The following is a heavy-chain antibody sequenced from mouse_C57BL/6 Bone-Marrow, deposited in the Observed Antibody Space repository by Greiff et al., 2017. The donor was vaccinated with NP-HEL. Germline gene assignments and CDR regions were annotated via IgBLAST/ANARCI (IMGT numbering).Heavy chain of an antibody. CDR2: IYPGRGNT. J-gene: IGHJ3*01. CDR1: GYSFTSYY. D-gene: IGHD2-14*01. V-gene: IGHV1-66*01. Sequence: QVQLQQSGPELVKPGASVKISCKASGYSFTSYYIHWVKQRPGQGLEWIGWIYPGRGNTKYNEKFKGKATLTADTSSSTAYMQLSSLTSEDSAVYYCARSVRRGAWFAYWGQGTLVTVSA. CDR3: ARSVRRGAWFAY.